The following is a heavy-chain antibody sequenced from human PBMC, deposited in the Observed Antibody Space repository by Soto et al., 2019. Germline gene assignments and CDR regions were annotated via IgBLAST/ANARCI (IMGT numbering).Heavy chain of an antibody. D-gene: IGHD6-13*01. CDR2: ICHGGGA. J-gene: IGHJ1*01. CDR1: GGSYSGYC. Sequence: SEPLSLTCAVNGGSYSGYCWSWSRQTPGERLEWVGDICHGGGANYNPSLKSRVSFSMDPSKNQFSLKLNSVMAADTAVYYCAGYSSSWSKYVKHWGRGSLVTVS. V-gene: IGHV4-34*01. CDR3: AGYSSSWSKYVKH.